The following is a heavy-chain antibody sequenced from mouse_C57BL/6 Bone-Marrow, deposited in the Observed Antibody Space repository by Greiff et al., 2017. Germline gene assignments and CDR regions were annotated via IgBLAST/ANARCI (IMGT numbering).Heavy chain of an antibody. Sequence: GAELVRPGTSVKMSCKASGYTFTNYWIGWAKQRPGHGLEWIGDIYPGGGYTNYNEKFKGKATLTADKSSSTAYMQFSSLTSEDSAIYYCARDYYGSSYSWFAYWGQGTLVTVSA. V-gene: IGHV1-63*01. CDR2: IYPGGGYT. CDR1: GYTFTNYW. D-gene: IGHD1-1*01. J-gene: IGHJ3*01. CDR3: ARDYYGSSYSWFAY.